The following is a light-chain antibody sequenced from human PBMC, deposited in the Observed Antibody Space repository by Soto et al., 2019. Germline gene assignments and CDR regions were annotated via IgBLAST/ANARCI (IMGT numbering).Light chain of an antibody. CDR2: GAS. V-gene: IGKV1-33*01. Sequence: EIQMTQSPSCLSASLGDRVTITCQASQDINDYSNWYQQKPGKAPRLLIYGASFLEVGVPSRFSGSGSGTHFTLTISSLQPEDVATYYCQQYDSLPYTFGQGTRLEIK. J-gene: IGKJ2*01. CDR3: QQYDSLPYT. CDR1: QDINDY.